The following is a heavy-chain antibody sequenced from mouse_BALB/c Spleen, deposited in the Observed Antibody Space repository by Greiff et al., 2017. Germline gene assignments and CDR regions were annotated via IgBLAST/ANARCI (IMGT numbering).Heavy chain of an antibody. CDR1: GYTFTSYW. J-gene: IGHJ4*01. CDR3: TRAGDYDEHAMDY. CDR2: IYHGNRDT. Sequence: VQLKESGPVLARPGASVKMSCKVSGYTFTSYWMHWVKPRPGQGLEWIGAIYHGNRDTSYNQKFQGKAKLTAVTSTSTASLALSSLTNEDSAFYYCTRAGDYDEHAMDYWGQGTSVTVAA. V-gene: IGHV1-5*01. D-gene: IGHD2-4*01.